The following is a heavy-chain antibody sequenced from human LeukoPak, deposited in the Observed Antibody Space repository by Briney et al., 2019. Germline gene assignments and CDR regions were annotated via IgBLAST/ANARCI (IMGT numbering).Heavy chain of an antibody. D-gene: IGHD4-11*01. Sequence: GGSLRLSCAASGFTFSNYGVSWVRQAPGKGLEWVSAISGSGRNTHYADSVKGRFTISRDNSKNTLYLQMNSLRVEDTAVYYCANSIRGSNYERPFDYWGQGTLVTVSS. J-gene: IGHJ4*02. V-gene: IGHV3-23*01. CDR3: ANSIRGSNYERPFDY. CDR1: GFTFSNYG. CDR2: ISGSGRNT.